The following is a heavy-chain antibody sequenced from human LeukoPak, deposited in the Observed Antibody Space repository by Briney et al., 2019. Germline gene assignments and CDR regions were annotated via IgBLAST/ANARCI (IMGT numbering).Heavy chain of an antibody. CDR2: ISSSSSYI. Sequence: PGGSLRLFCAASGFTFSSYSMNWVRQAPGKGLEWVSSISSSSSYIYYADSVKGRFTISRENAKNSLYLQMNSLRAEDTAVYYCAREIGYDILAFYYWGQGTLVTVSS. V-gene: IGHV3-21*01. CDR1: GFTFSSYS. J-gene: IGHJ4*02. D-gene: IGHD3-9*01. CDR3: AREIGYDILAFYY.